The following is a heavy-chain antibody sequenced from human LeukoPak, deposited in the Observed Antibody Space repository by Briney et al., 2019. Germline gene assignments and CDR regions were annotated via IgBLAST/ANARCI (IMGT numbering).Heavy chain of an antibody. D-gene: IGHD6-13*01. J-gene: IGHJ4*02. Sequence: GGSLRLSCAASGFTFRSYGMHWVREAPGRGLEWVAVIWYEGIDKHYADSVKGRFTISRDNSKNTLYLQLNSLRAEDTAVYYCARGSSSWYYFDYWGQGTLVTGSS. CDR1: GFTFRSYG. CDR2: IWYEGIDK. V-gene: IGHV3-33*01. CDR3: ARGSSSWYYFDY.